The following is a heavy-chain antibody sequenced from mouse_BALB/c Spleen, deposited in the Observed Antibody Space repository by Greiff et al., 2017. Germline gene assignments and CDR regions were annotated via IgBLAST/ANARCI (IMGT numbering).Heavy chain of an antibody. D-gene: IGHD2-3*01. CDR2: INPYNDGT. J-gene: IGHJ3*01. V-gene: IGHV1-14*01. Sequence: EVKLVESGPELVKPGASVKMSCKASGYTFTSYVMHWVKQKPGQGLEWIGYINPYNDGTKYNEKFKGKATLTSDKSSSTAYMELSSLTSEDSAVYYCARDGYYLAWFAYWGQGTLVTVSA. CDR1: GYTFTSYV. CDR3: ARDGYYLAWFAY.